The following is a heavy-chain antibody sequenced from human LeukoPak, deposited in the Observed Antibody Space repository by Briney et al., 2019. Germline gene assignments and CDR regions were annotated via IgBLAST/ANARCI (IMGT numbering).Heavy chain of an antibody. D-gene: IGHD4-17*01. J-gene: IGHJ4*02. CDR1: GFTFSSYW. CDR3: ARVSGGDYGDYGEEYYFDY. Sequence: GGSLRLSCAVSGFTFSSYWMHWVRQAPGKGLVWVSRIDNDGIITTYADSVKGRFTISRDNAKNSLYLQMNSLRAEDTAVYYCARVSGGDYGDYGEEYYFDYWGQGTLVTVSS. V-gene: IGHV3-74*01. CDR2: IDNDGIIT.